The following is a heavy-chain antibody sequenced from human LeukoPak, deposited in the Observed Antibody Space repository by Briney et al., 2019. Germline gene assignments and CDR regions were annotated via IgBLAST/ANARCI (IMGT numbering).Heavy chain of an antibody. V-gene: IGHV1-46*01. D-gene: IGHD2-2*01. CDR2: ISPISGST. CDR1: GYTLTSYF. CDR3: ARGGRLYQLLYNWFDP. J-gene: IGHJ5*02. Sequence: ASVKVSCKAFGYTLTSYFMHWVRQAPGQGLEWMGIISPISGSTTYAQKSQGRVTVTRDTSTSTVYMELSSLRSEDTAVYYCARGGRLYQLLYNWFDPWGQGTLVTVSS.